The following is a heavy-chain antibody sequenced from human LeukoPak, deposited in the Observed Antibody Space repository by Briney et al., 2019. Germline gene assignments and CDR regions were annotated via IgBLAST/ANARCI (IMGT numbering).Heavy chain of an antibody. CDR2: TSYDGSNK. V-gene: IGHV3-30-3*01. J-gene: IGHJ4*02. Sequence: GGSLRLSCAASGFTFSSYAMHWVRQAPGKGLEWVAVTSYDGSNKYYADSVKGRFTISRDNSKNTPYLQMNSLRAEDTAVYYCAREWWELPNYFDYWGQGTLVTVSS. CDR3: AREWWELPNYFDY. D-gene: IGHD1-26*01. CDR1: GFTFSSYA.